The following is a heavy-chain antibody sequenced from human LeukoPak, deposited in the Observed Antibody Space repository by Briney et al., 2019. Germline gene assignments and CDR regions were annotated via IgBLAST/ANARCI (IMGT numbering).Heavy chain of an antibody. D-gene: IGHD3-10*01. V-gene: IGHV1-18*01. J-gene: IGHJ4*02. CDR3: ASLYGAGSPFDY. CDR1: GYTFTSYG. CDR2: ISAYNGNT. Sequence: GASAKVSCKASGYTFTSYGISWVRQAPGQGLEWMGWISAYNGNTNYAQKLQGRVTMTTDTSTTTAYMELRSLRSDDTAVYYCASLYGAGSPFDYWGQGTLVTVSS.